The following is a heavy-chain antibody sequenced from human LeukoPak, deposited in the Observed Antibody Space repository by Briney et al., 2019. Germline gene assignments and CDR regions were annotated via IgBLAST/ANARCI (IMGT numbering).Heavy chain of an antibody. D-gene: IGHD7-27*01. CDR2: ISWNSGSI. CDR3: AKAGVGKKYYFDY. Sequence: GGSLRLSCAASGFTLDDYAMHWVRQAPGKGLEWVSGISWNSGSIGYADSVKGRFTISRDNAKNSLYLQMNSLRAEDTALYYCAKAGVGKKYYFDYWGQGTLVTVSS. CDR1: GFTLDDYA. J-gene: IGHJ4*02. V-gene: IGHV3-9*01.